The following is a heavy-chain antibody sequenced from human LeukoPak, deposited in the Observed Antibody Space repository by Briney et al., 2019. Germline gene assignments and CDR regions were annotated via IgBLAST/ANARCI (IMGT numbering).Heavy chain of an antibody. V-gene: IGHV1-18*01. J-gene: IGHJ4*02. D-gene: IGHD3-22*01. CDR2: ISAYNGNT. Sequence: ASVKVSCKASGYTFTSYGISWVRQAPGQGLEWMGWISAYNGNTNYAQKLHGRVTMTTDTSTSTAYMELRSLRSDDTAVYYCARDSITMIVVVRGYFDYWGQGTLVTVSS. CDR3: ARDSITMIVVVRGYFDY. CDR1: GYTFTSYG.